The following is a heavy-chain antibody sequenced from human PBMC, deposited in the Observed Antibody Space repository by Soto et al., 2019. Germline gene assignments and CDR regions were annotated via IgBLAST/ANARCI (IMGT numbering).Heavy chain of an antibody. CDR2: ISGSGGST. J-gene: IGHJ5*02. CDR1: GFTFSSYA. D-gene: IGHD6-6*01. CDR3: ARTQGSIAARRTNWFDP. Sequence: PGGSLRLSCAASGFTFSSYAMSWVRQAPGKGLEWVSAISGSGGSTYYADSVKGRFTISRDNSKNTLYLQMNSLRAEDTAVYYCARTQGSIAARRTNWFDPWGQGTLVTVSS. V-gene: IGHV3-23*01.